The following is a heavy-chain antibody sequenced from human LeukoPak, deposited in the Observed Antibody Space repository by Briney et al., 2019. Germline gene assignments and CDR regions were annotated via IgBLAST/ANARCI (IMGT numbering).Heavy chain of an antibody. Sequence: PGGSLRLSCAASVFIFSDYQMNWLRHAPGKGLECVSYISSSGTVIYYADSVKVRFTISRDNAKISLYLQMNSLRAEDTAVYYCARGRYYYGSWYMDVWGQGTTVTVSS. CDR1: VFIFSDYQ. D-gene: IGHD3-10*01. CDR2: ISSSGTVI. CDR3: ARGRYYYGSWYMDV. J-gene: IGHJ6*02. V-gene: IGHV3-11*01.